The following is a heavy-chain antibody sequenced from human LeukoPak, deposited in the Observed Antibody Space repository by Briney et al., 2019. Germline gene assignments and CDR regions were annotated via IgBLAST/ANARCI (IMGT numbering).Heavy chain of an antibody. D-gene: IGHD3-16*01. J-gene: IGHJ4*02. V-gene: IGHV3-21*01. CDR2: ISSSSSYI. CDR1: GFTFSSYS. Sequence: GGSLRLSCAASGFTFSSYSMNWVRQAPGKGLEWVSSISSSSSYIYYVDSVKGRFTISRDNAKNSLYLQMNSLRAEDTAVYYCARDGVIDYWGQGTLVTVSS. CDR3: ARDGVIDY.